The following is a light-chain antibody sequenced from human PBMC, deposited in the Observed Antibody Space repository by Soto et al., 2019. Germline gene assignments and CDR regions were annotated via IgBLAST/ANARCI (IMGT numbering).Light chain of an antibody. CDR1: QSVTKY. Sequence: EIVLTQSPATLSLSPGERATLSCRASQSVTKYIAWYQQKPGQAPRLLIYDASNRATGVPARFSSSGSGTDFTLTISSLEPEDFAVYYCQQRSSWYSFGQGTKLEIK. CDR3: QQRSSWYS. V-gene: IGKV3-11*01. CDR2: DAS. J-gene: IGKJ2*03.